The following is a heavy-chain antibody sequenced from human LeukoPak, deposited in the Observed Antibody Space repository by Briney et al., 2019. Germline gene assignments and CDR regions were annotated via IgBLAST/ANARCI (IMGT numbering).Heavy chain of an antibody. J-gene: IGHJ4*02. V-gene: IGHV3-53*01. D-gene: IGHD2/OR15-2a*01. CDR2: IYSGSNT. CDR3: ARDYQYGYSTNWYHHAQNDY. CDR1: RFTVYYIL. Sequence: GSLRFSCAASRFTVYYILWRRQGPAQGKGLEWVSVIYSGSNTYYADFVKGRFTISRDNSKISLYLQMSSLRAEDTAIYYGARDYQYGYSTNWYHHAQNDYWGQGTVVTVPS.